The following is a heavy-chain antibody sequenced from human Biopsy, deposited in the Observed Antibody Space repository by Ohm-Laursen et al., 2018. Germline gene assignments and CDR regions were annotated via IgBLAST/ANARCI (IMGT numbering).Heavy chain of an antibody. V-gene: IGHV3-74*01. CDR3: AREGYCSRTSCYPDY. J-gene: IGHJ4*02. Sequence: SLRLSCTASGYTFSSYWMHWVRQAPGKGLVWVSRINRDGSSTTYADSVKGRFTISRDSAKNTLYLQMNSLRAEDTAVYYCAREGYCSRTSCYPDYWGQGTLVIVSS. D-gene: IGHD2-2*01. CDR2: INRDGSST. CDR1: GYTFSSYW.